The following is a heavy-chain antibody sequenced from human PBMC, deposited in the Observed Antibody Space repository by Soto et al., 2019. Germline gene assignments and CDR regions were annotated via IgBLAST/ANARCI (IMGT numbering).Heavy chain of an antibody. V-gene: IGHV4-39*01. D-gene: IGHD3-9*01. Sequence: SETLSLTCTVSGGSIISSDYYWGLIRQPPGKGLEWIGSIYYSESTYYNPSLKSRVTISVDTSKNQFSLKLSSVTAADTAVYYCARQYDILTGNNWFDPWGRGPLVTV. CDR3: ARQYDILTGNNWFDP. CDR1: GGSIISSDYY. J-gene: IGHJ5*02. CDR2: IYYSEST.